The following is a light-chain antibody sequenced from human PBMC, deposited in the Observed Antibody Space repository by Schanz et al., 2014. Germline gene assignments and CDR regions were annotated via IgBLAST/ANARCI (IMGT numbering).Light chain of an antibody. J-gene: IGKJ4*01. CDR3: QQADSVPLT. CDR2: AAS. V-gene: IGKV1-39*01. CDR1: QTISSY. Sequence: DIQLTQFPSSLSASVGDRVTITCRASQTISSYLNWYQHKPGKDPKLLIYAASTLQSGVPSRFSGGGSGTDFTLTISSLQPEDFATYYCQQADSVPLTFGGGTKVEIK.